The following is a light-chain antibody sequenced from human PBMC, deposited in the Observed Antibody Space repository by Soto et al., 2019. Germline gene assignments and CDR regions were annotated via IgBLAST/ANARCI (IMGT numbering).Light chain of an antibody. CDR2: DAS. V-gene: IGKV1-5*01. J-gene: IGKJ3*01. CDR3: QQSDSYSLT. CDR1: RGISSW. Sequence: IQMTQAPSTLSASVGDRVTITCRASRGISSWLAWFQQNPGKAPKLLIYDASTLESGVPSRFSGSVSGTEFTLTLTSLQPDDFATYFFQQSDSYSLTFGPGTKVDIK.